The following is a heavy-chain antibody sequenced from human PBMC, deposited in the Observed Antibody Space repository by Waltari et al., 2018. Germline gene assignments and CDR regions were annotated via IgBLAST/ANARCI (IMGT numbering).Heavy chain of an antibody. CDR3: VKGSGGSRPYYFDS. Sequence: EVQLEESGGGLVQPGGSLRLSCAASGFTFSRYAMAWARQVPGKGRECISAITDTGSDTYSAESVKGRFTISRDHSLYLQMKSLRVEDTAVYYCVKGSGGSRPYYFDSWGQGTLVTVSS. CDR1: GFTFSRYA. CDR2: ITDTGSDT. V-gene: IGHV3-23*04. J-gene: IGHJ4*02. D-gene: IGHD1-26*01.